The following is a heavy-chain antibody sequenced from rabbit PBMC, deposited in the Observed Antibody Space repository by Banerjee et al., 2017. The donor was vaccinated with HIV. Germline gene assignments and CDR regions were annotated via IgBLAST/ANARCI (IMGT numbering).Heavy chain of an antibody. CDR2: IYPDYGST. D-gene: IGHD4-2*01. CDR3: ARYVGNIHYIGAFDP. Sequence: QEQLVESGGGLVTLGGSLKLSCKASGIDFSSYGISWVRQAPGKGLEWIAYIYPDYGSTDYASWVNGRFTISLDNAQNTVFLQMTSLTAADTATYFCARYVGNIHYIGAFDPWGPGTLVTVS. J-gene: IGHJ2*01. V-gene: IGHV1S47*01. CDR1: GIDFSSYG.